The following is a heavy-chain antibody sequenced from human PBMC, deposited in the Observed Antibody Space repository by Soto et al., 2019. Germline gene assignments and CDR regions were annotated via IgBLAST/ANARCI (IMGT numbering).Heavy chain of an antibody. CDR1: GYSFTSYW. V-gene: IGHV5-51*01. CDR3: ARGDLGAYYYDSSGYYHGYFDY. CDR2: IYPGDSDT. Sequence: PGESLKISCKGSGYSFTSYWIGWVRQMPGKGLEWMGIIYPGDSDTRYSPSFQGQVTISADKSISTAYLQWSSLKASDTAMYYCARGDLGAYYYDSSGYYHGYFDYWGQGTLVTVSS. D-gene: IGHD3-22*01. J-gene: IGHJ4*02.